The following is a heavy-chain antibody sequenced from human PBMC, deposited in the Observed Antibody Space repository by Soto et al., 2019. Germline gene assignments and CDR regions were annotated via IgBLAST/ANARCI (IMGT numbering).Heavy chain of an antibody. V-gene: IGHV3-21*01. D-gene: IGHD5-18*01. J-gene: IGHJ4*02. CDR2: ISSSSSYI. CDR3: AREGYSYGYGRNYFDY. Sequence: GGSLRLSCAASGFTFSSYSMNWVRQAPGKGLEWVSSISSSSSYIYYADSVKGRFTISRDNAKNSLYLQMNSLRAEDTVVFYCAREGYSYGYGRNYFDYWGQGTLVTVSS. CDR1: GFTFSSYS.